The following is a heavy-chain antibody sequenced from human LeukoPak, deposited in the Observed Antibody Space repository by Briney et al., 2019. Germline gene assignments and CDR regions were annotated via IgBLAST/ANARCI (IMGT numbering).Heavy chain of an antibody. V-gene: IGHV3-30*04. CDR1: GFTFSNHG. CDR3: ARDYSGNYCFDY. J-gene: IGHJ4*02. D-gene: IGHD1-26*01. Sequence: GRSLRLSCVASGFTFSNHGMHWVRQAPGKGLEWVAPISYDGSKRYHADSVKGRFTISRDDSKNTLYLQMNSLTAEDTALYYCARDYSGNYCFDYWGQGTLVTVSS. CDR2: ISYDGSKR.